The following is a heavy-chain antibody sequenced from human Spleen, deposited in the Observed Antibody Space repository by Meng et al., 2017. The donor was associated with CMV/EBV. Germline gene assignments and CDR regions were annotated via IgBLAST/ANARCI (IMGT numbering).Heavy chain of an antibody. Sequence: SVKVSCKASGYTFTGYYMHWVRQAPGQGLEWMGRIIPILGIANYAQKFQGRVTITADKSTSTAYMELSSLRSEDTAVYYCARARDDCSSTSCYLGAGDFDYWGQGTLVTVSS. V-gene: IGHV1-69*04. J-gene: IGHJ4*02. D-gene: IGHD2-2*01. CDR3: ARARDDCSSTSCYLGAGDFDY. CDR1: GYTFTGYY. CDR2: IIPILGIA.